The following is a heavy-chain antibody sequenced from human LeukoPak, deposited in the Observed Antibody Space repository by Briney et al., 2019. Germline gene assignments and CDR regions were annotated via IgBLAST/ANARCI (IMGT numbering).Heavy chain of an antibody. CDR3: ALIYY. D-gene: IGHD3/OR15-3a*01. CDR1: GFTFSSYA. Sequence: GRSLRLSCAASGFTFSSYAMHWVRQAPGKGLEWVAVISYDGSNKYYADSVKGRFTISRDNSKNTLYRQMNSLRAEDTAVYYWALIYYWGQGTLVTVSS. V-gene: IGHV3-30*14. J-gene: IGHJ4*02. CDR2: ISYDGSNK.